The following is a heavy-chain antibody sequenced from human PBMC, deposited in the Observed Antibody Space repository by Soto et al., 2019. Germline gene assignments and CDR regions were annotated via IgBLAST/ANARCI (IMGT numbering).Heavy chain of an antibody. Sequence: QLQLQESGPGLVKPSEPLSLTCIVSGGSITRNNHYWGWIRQSPGKGLEWIGSILYSGSTNYKPSLKSRFTLSLETSNSQCSRKMSSVTAADTALYYCARLGSSGWYQGSYFDYWGQGTLVTVSS. J-gene: IGHJ4*02. D-gene: IGHD6-19*01. CDR1: GGSITRNNHY. CDR2: ILYSGST. V-gene: IGHV4-39*01. CDR3: ARLGSSGWYQGSYFDY.